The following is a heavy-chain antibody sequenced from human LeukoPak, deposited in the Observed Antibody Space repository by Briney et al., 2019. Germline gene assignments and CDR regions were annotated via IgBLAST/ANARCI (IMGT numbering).Heavy chain of an antibody. V-gene: IGHV3-7*03. CDR2: IKQDGSEK. J-gene: IGHJ4*02. CDR1: GFTFSSYW. Sequence: GGSLRLSCAASGFTFSSYWMSWVRQAPGKGLEWVANIKQDGSEKYYVDSVKGRFTISRDNAKNSLYLQMNSLRAEDTAVYYCARGLSGYYYGSGSYYHFDYWAREPWSPSPQ. D-gene: IGHD3-10*01. CDR3: ARGLSGYYYGSGSYYHFDY.